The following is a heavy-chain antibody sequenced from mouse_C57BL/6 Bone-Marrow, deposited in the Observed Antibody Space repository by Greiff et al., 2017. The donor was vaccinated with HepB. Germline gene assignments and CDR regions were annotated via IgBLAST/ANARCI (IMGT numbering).Heavy chain of an antibody. CDR2: IDPSDSET. CDR3: ARGPRIYYDYDGFAY. D-gene: IGHD2-4*01. J-gene: IGHJ3*01. Sequence: QVQLQQPGAELVRPGSSVKLSCKASGYTFTSYWMHWVKQRPIQGLEWIGNIDPSDSETHYNQKFKDKATLTVDKSSSTAYMQLSSLTSEDSAVYYCARGPRIYYDYDGFAYWGQGTLVTVSA. CDR1: GYTFTSYW. V-gene: IGHV1-52*01.